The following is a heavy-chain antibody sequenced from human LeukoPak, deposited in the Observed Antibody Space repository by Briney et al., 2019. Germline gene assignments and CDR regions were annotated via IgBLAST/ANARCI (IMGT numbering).Heavy chain of an antibody. CDR2: INPNSGGT. D-gene: IGHD6-19*01. CDR3: ARGPRLDSSGWYYGAFDI. Sequence: ASVKVSCKASGYTFTGYYMHWVRQAPGQGLEWMGRINPNSGGTSYAQKFQGRVTMTRDTSISTAYMELSRLRSDDTAVYYCARGPRLDSSGWYYGAFDIWGQGTMVTVSS. V-gene: IGHV1-2*06. CDR1: GYTFTGYY. J-gene: IGHJ3*02.